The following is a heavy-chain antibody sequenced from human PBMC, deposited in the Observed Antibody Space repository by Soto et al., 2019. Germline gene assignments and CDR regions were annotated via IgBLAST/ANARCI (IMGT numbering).Heavy chain of an antibody. CDR3: ARDKSPYSSGWHNRHFDY. V-gene: IGHV3-30-3*01. D-gene: IGHD6-19*01. CDR2: ISYDGSNK. Sequence: QVQLVESGGGVVQPGRSLRLSCAASGFTFSSYAMHWVRQAPGKGLEWVAVISYDGSNKYYADSVKGRFTISRDNSKNTLYLQMNRLRAEDTAVYYCARDKSPYSSGWHNRHFDYWGQGTLVIVSS. CDR1: GFTFSSYA. J-gene: IGHJ4*02.